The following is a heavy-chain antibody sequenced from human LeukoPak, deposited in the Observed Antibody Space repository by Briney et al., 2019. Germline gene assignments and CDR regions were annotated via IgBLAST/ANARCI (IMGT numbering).Heavy chain of an antibody. J-gene: IGHJ4*02. CDR1: GFTFSSYG. Sequence: GWSLRLSCAASGFTFSSYGMHWVRQAPGKGLEWVAVISYDGSNKYYADSVKGRFTISRDNSKNTLYLQMNSLRAEDTAVYYCAKSKGTTGTTGVDYWGQGTLVTVSS. D-gene: IGHD1-1*01. CDR3: AKSKGTTGTTGVDY. CDR2: ISYDGSNK. V-gene: IGHV3-30*18.